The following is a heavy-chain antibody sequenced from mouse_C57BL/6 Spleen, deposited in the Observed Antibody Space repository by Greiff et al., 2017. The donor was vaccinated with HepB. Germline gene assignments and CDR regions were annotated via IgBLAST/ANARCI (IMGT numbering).Heavy chain of an antibody. CDR2: IDPSDSYS. CDR1: GYTFTSYW. J-gene: IGHJ3*01. V-gene: IGHV1-69*01. D-gene: IGHD2-4*01. CDR3: ASGRAYYDYSWFAY. Sequence: QVQLQQPGAELVMPGASVKLSCKASGYTFTSYWMHWVKQRPGQGLEWIGVIDPSDSYSNYHQKFKGKSTLTVDKSTSTAYMPLSSLTSEDSAVYYCASGRAYYDYSWFAYWGQGTLVTVSA.